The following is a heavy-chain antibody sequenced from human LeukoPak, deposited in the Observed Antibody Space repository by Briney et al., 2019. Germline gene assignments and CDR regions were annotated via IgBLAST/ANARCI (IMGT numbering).Heavy chain of an antibody. CDR2: INHSGST. Sequence: SETLSLTCTVSGGSISSYYWSWIRQPPGKGLEWIGEINHSGSTNYNPSLKSRVTISVDTSKNQFSLKLSSVTAADTAVYYCARAGPVPAPTYYYMDVWGKGTTVTVSS. CDR1: GGSISSYY. J-gene: IGHJ6*03. V-gene: IGHV4-34*01. D-gene: IGHD2-2*01. CDR3: ARAGPVPAPTYYYMDV.